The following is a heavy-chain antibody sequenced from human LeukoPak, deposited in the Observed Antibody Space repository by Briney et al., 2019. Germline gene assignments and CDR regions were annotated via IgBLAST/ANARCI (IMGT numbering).Heavy chain of an antibody. CDR3: AKSLRGTGLDSFDI. J-gene: IGHJ3*02. Sequence: GGSLRLSCAASGFTFSSFGMHWVRQAPGKGLEWVAVLSNDGSKSYYADSVKGRFTISRDNSKNTLYLQMNSLRAEDTAVYYCAKSLRGTGLDSFDIWGQGTMVTVCS. CDR2: LSNDGSKS. CDR1: GFTFSSFG. V-gene: IGHV3-30*18. D-gene: IGHD2-8*02.